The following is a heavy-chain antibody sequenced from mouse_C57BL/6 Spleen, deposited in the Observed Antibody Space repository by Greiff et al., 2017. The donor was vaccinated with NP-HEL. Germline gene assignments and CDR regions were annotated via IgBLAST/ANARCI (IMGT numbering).Heavy chain of an antibody. CDR3: ARVRYSKGAWFAY. Sequence: EVQLQQSGPELVKPGASVKIPCKASGYTFTDYNMDWVKQSHGKSLEWIGDINPNNGGTIYNQKFKGKATLTVDKSSSTAYMELRSLTSEDTAVYYCARVRYSKGAWFAYWGQGTLVTVSA. J-gene: IGHJ3*01. CDR2: INPNNGGT. D-gene: IGHD2-5*01. V-gene: IGHV1-18*01. CDR1: GYTFTDYN.